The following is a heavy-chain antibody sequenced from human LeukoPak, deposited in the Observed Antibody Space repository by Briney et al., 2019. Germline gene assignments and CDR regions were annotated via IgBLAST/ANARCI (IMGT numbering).Heavy chain of an antibody. CDR2: IKPSGDNT. D-gene: IGHD5-24*01. V-gene: IGHV1-46*01. CDR1: GYTFTSYN. CDR3: ARVRDGYNDAYDI. Sequence: GASVKVSCKTSGYTFTSYNLHWVRQAPGQWLEWMGIIKPSGDNTHYAQKFQGRFTMTSDTSTSSVYMELSSLISADTAVYYCARVRDGYNDAYDIWGQGTMVTVTS. J-gene: IGHJ3*02.